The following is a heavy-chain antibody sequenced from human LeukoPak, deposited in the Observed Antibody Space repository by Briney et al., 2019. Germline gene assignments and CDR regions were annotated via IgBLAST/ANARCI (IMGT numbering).Heavy chain of an antibody. D-gene: IGHD6-19*01. CDR1: GLAFSEYG. CDR2: IIYDGSNK. Sequence: PGKSLRLSCTASGLAFSEYGMHWVRQAPGKGLEGVAVIIYDGSNKYHIDSVKGRFTISKNNSKDTLYLQMDSLRPEDTAVYYCAKDSDRGGWYPDHWGQGTLVTVSS. V-gene: IGHV3-30*18. CDR3: AKDSDRGGWYPDH. J-gene: IGHJ4*02.